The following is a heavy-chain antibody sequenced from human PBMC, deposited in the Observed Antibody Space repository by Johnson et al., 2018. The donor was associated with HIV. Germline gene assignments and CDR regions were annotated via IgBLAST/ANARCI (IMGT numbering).Heavy chain of an antibody. CDR3: AGEAATTFWGWDAFDI. J-gene: IGHJ3*02. Sequence: VQVVEFGGGLVQPGRSLRLSCAASGFTFDDYAMDWVRQAAGKGLEWVSGIYSGGSIYYADPGKGRFSISRDNSKNTPYLQMNSLGPEDTAVYYCAGEAATTFWGWDAFDIWGQGTMVTISS. CDR2: IYSGGSI. CDR1: GFTFDDYA. V-gene: IGHV3-9*01. D-gene: IGHD3-10*02.